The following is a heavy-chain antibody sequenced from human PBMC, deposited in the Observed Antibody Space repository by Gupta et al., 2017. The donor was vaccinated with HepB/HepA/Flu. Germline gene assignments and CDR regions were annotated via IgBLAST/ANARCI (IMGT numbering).Heavy chain of an antibody. Sequence: EVQLLESGGGLVQTGGSLRLSCAASGFTFSNYGMSWVRQAPGKGLEWVSAIGATGGSIYYADSVKGRFTISRDNSKNTLYLQVNSLRAEDTAIYYCTKGPMKFDYWGQGTLVTVPQ. CDR2: IGATGGSI. J-gene: IGHJ4*02. CDR3: TKGPMKFDY. V-gene: IGHV3-23*01. CDR1: GFTFSNYG.